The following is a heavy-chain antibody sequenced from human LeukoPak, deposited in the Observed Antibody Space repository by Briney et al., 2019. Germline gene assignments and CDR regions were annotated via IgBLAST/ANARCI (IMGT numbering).Heavy chain of an antibody. J-gene: IGHJ4*02. V-gene: IGHV3-11*06. CDR1: GFTFSDYY. CDR3: ANHFACGSTTCPSFDD. Sequence: GGSLRLSCAASGFTFSDYYMSWIRQAPGKGLEWVSSISHSSYDIYYADAVKGRFTISRDNAKNSLSLQMNNLRVEDTAVYYCANHFACGSTTCPSFDDWGQGTLVTVSS. CDR2: ISHSSYDI. D-gene: IGHD2-2*01.